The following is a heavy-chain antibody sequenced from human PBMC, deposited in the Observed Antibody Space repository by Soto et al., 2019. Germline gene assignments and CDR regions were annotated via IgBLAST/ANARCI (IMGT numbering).Heavy chain of an antibody. Sequence: SETLSLTCTVSGGSISSDYWSWIRQPPGKGLEWIGYIYYSGSTNYNPSLKSRVTISVDTSKNQFSLKLSSVTAADTAVYYCASRYGHAFDIWGQGTMVTVSS. CDR1: GGSISSDY. D-gene: IGHD4-17*01. J-gene: IGHJ3*02. CDR2: IYYSGST. CDR3: ASRYGHAFDI. V-gene: IGHV4-59*08.